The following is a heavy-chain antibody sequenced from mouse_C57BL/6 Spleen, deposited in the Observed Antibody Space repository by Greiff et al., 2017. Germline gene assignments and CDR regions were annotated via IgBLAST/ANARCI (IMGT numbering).Heavy chain of an antibody. D-gene: IGHD1-1*01. V-gene: IGHV5-6*01. CDR3: ARDGSSSGYAMDY. J-gene: IGHJ4*01. Sequence: EVHLVESGGDLVKPGGSLKLSCAASGFTFSSYGMSWVRQTPDKRLEWVATISSGGSYTYYPDSVKGRFTISRDNAKNTLYLQMSSLQSEDTAMYYCARDGSSSGYAMDYWGQGTSVTVSS. CDR1: GFTFSSYG. CDR2: ISSGGSYT.